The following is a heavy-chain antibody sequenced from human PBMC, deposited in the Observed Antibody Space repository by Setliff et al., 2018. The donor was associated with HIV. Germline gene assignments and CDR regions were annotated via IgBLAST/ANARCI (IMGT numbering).Heavy chain of an antibody. Sequence: LKISCVASGYSFTNKWIGWVRQTPGKGLEWMGIIYPGDSQTKYNPSFQGQVTISVDKSLRTAYLQWSSLKTSDTAFYFCARGADYRDVWGQGTLVTVSS. D-gene: IGHD4-17*01. CDR2: IYPGDSQT. V-gene: IGHV5-51*01. CDR3: ARGADYRDV. CDR1: GYSFTNKW. J-gene: IGHJ4*02.